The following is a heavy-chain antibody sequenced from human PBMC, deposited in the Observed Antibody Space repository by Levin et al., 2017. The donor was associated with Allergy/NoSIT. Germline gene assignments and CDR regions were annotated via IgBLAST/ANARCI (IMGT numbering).Heavy chain of an antibody. CDR1: GYSFTSYW. CDR2: IYPGDSDT. J-gene: IGHJ2*01. Sequence: GESLKISCKGSGYSFTSYWIGWVRQMPGKGLEWMGIIYPGDSDTRYSPSFQGQVTISADKSISTAYLQWSSLKASDTAMYYCARRGTGEGPDYWYFDLWGRGTLVTVSS. CDR3: ARRGTGEGPDYWYFDL. V-gene: IGHV5-51*01. D-gene: IGHD7-27*01.